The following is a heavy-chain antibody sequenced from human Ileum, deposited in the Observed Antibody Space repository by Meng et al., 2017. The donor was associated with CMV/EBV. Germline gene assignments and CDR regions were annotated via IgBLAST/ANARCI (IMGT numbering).Heavy chain of an antibody. CDR1: GGSFSDYY. CDR2: INHSGTT. Sequence: QGQLQQWGAGLLKPSETLSLTCAVYGGSFSDYYWSWIRQPPGRGLEWVGEINHSGTTNYNPSLKSRVTISVDTSKNQFSLKLTSVTAADTAVYFCATDPGGYWGQGTLVTV. CDR3: ATDPGGY. V-gene: IGHV4-34*01. D-gene: IGHD1-14*01. J-gene: IGHJ4*02.